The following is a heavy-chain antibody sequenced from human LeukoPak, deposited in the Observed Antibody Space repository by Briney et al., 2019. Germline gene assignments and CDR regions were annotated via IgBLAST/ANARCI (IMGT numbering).Heavy chain of an antibody. J-gene: IGHJ4*02. Sequence: SETLSLTCTVSGGSISSYYWSWIRQPPGKGLEWIGYIYYSGSTNYNPSLKSRVTISVDTSKNQFSLKPSSVTAADTAVYYCARVQYSSGWLIDYWGQGTLVTVSS. V-gene: IGHV4-59*12. CDR3: ARVQYSSGWLIDY. CDR2: IYYSGST. CDR1: GGSISSYY. D-gene: IGHD6-19*01.